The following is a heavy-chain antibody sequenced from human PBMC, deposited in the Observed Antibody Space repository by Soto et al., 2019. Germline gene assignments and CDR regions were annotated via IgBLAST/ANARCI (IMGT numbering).Heavy chain of an antibody. CDR3: AREGRGKKAGYNGLVSLGY. J-gene: IGHJ4*02. D-gene: IGHD2-2*02. CDR1: GSRFSNYV. Sequence: QVQLVQSGAEVKTPGSSLKVSCKVSGSRFSNYVISWVRQAPGHGLEWLGRIIPIFNSTKYAQNFQGRVTITADKSTSTASLELSSLSSADTAVYYCAREGRGKKAGYNGLVSLGYWGQGTLVTVSS. V-gene: IGHV1-69*06. CDR2: IIPIFNST.